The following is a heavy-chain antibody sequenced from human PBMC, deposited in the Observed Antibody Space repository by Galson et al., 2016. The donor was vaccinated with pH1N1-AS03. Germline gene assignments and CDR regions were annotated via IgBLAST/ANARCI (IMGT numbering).Heavy chain of an antibody. J-gene: IGHJ5*01. D-gene: IGHD3-22*01. CDR2: ISNSGTTV. V-gene: IGHV3-48*03. CDR1: GFTFSNYE. CDR3: ARDPTYATSGYYYPHFDS. Sequence: SLRLSCAASGFTFSNYEMNWVRQAPGKGLEWVSYISNSGTTVHYADSVKGRFTISRDNDKNSLYLQLSSLRAEDTAVYYCARDPTYATSGYYYPHFDSWGQGTLVTVSS.